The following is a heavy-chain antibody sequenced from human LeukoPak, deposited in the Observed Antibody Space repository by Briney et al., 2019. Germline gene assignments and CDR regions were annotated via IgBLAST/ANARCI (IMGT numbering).Heavy chain of an antibody. CDR2: ISSRSIDI. J-gene: IGHJ6*03. CDR1: GFTFSSYS. Sequence: PGGSLRLSCAASGFTFSSYSMNWVRQAPGKGLEWVSSISSRSIDIYYADSVKGRFAVSRDNAKNSLYLQMNSLRAEDTAVYYCAREGGGYYYYYMDVWGKGTTVTVSS. D-gene: IGHD3-16*01. CDR3: AREGGGYYYYYMDV. V-gene: IGHV3-21*01.